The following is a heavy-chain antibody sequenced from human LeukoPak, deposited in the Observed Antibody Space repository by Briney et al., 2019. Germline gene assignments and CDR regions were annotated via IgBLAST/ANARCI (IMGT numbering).Heavy chain of an antibody. Sequence: GGSLRLSCAASGFTFSSYSMNWVRQAPGKGLEWVLSISSSSSYIHSADSVGGRFTISRDNAKNSLFLQMNSLRAEDTAVYYCARDEWGDAFDIWGQGTMVTVFS. CDR1: GFTFSSYS. J-gene: IGHJ3*02. V-gene: IGHV3-21*01. CDR2: ISSSSSYI. D-gene: IGHD1-26*01. CDR3: ARDEWGDAFDI.